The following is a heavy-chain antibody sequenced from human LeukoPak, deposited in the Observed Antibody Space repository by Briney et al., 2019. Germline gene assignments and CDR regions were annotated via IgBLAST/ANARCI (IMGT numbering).Heavy chain of an antibody. V-gene: IGHV4-4*07. CDR3: AKDLMGLTDY. Sequence: PSETLSLTCTVSGGSISSYDWSWIRQPAGKGLEWIGRISGSTKYNPSLKSRVTMSVDTSKNQFSLQLTSVTAADTPVYYCAKDLMGLTDYWGQGTLVTVSS. CDR1: GGSISSYD. D-gene: IGHD1-26*01. J-gene: IGHJ4*02. CDR2: ISGST.